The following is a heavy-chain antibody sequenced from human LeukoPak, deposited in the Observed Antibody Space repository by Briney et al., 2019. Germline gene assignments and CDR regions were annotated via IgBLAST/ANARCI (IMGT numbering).Heavy chain of an antibody. CDR1: GFTFDDYA. CDR3: AKDLGWGAFDI. Sequence: GRSLRLSCAASGFTFDDYAVHWVRQAPGKGLEWVSGISWNSGSIGYADSVKGRFTISRDNAKNSLYLQMNSLRAEDTALYYCAKDLGWGAFDIWGQGTMVTVSS. CDR2: ISWNSGSI. V-gene: IGHV3-9*01. D-gene: IGHD6-19*01. J-gene: IGHJ3*02.